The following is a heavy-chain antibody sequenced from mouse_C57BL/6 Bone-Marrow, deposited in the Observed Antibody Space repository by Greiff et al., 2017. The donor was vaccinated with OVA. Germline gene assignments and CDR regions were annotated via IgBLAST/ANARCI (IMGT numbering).Heavy chain of an antibody. V-gene: IGHV5-17*01. Sequence: EVQLVESGGGLVKPGGSLKLSCAASGFTFSDYGMHWVRQAPEKGLEWVAYISSGSSTIYYADTVKGRFTISRDNAKNTLFLQMTSLRSEATAMYYCARRGYDGYYDAMDYWGQGTSVTVSS. J-gene: IGHJ4*01. CDR1: GFTFSDYG. CDR3: ARRGYDGYYDAMDY. CDR2: ISSGSSTI. D-gene: IGHD2-3*01.